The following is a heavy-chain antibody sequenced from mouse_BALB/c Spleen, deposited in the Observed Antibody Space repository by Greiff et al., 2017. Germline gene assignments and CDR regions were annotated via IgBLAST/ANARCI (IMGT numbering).Heavy chain of an antibody. Sequence: EVKLMESGGGLVQPGGSLRLSCATSGFTFSDFYMEWVRQPPGKRLEWIAASRNKANDYTTEYSASVKGRFIVSRDTSQSILYLQMNALRAEDTAIYYCARDAPIYYGSSGDAMDYWGQGTSVTVSS. CDR2: SRNKANDYTT. D-gene: IGHD1-1*01. CDR3: ARDAPIYYGSSGDAMDY. J-gene: IGHJ4*01. CDR1: GFTFSDFY. V-gene: IGHV7-1*02.